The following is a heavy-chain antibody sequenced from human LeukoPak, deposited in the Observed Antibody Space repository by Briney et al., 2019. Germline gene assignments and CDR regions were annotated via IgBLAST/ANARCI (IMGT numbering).Heavy chain of an antibody. V-gene: IGHV1-69*04. Sequence: ASVKVSCKASGGTFSSYAISWVRQAPGQGLEWMGRIIPILGIANYAQKFQGRVTITADKSTSTAYMELSSLRSEDTAVYYCARAGGSDDFDYWGQGTLVTVSS. CDR2: IIPILGIA. CDR1: GGTFSSYA. CDR3: ARAGGSDDFDY. J-gene: IGHJ4*02. D-gene: IGHD1-26*01.